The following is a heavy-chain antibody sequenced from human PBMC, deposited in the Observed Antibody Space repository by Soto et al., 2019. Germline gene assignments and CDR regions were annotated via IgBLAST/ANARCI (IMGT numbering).Heavy chain of an antibody. CDR3: ASYRRGHSSKFDP. Sequence: QVQLQESGPGLVKPSQALSLACTVSGGSFSYDDYYWSWIRQPPGKGLEWIGNIYYSGSTYYNPSLRSRLTMSIATSKDHFSLTLRSVTAADTAVYYCASYRRGHSSKFDPWGQGILVTVSS. D-gene: IGHD5-18*01. CDR1: GGSFSYDDYY. CDR2: IYYSGST. V-gene: IGHV4-30-4*01. J-gene: IGHJ5*02.